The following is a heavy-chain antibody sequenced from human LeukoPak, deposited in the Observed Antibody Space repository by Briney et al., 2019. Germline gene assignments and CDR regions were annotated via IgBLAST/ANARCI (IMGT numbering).Heavy chain of an antibody. Sequence: SETLSLTCTVSGGSISSSSYYWGWIRQPPGKGLEWVANIYFNGNTYYNPSLKSRVTISLDTSKNHFSLRLTSVTAADTAVYYCARSRLVRLFLDYWGQGTLVTVSS. CDR2: IYFNGNT. V-gene: IGHV4-39*07. D-gene: IGHD6-19*01. CDR3: ARSRLVRLFLDY. CDR1: GGSISSSSYY. J-gene: IGHJ4*02.